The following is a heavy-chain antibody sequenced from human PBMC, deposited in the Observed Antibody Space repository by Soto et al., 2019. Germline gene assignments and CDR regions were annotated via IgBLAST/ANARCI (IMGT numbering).Heavy chain of an antibody. CDR2: IIPILGIA. Sequence: QVQLVQSGAEVKKPGSSVKVSCKASGGTFSSYTLHWVRQAPGQGLEWMGRIIPILGIANYAQKFQGRVTITADKSTSTAYMELSSLRSEDTAVYSCAGAEPPTRGLRCPQSSHYYYYCMHVWGKGTTLTVSS. CDR3: AGAEPPTRGLRCPQSSHYYYYCMHV. CDR1: GGTFSSYT. J-gene: IGHJ6*03. V-gene: IGHV1-69*02. D-gene: IGHD6-6*01.